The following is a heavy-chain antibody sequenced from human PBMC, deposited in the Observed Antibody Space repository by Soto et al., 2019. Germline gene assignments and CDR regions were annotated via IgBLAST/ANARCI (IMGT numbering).Heavy chain of an antibody. D-gene: IGHD3-22*01. J-gene: IGHJ4*02. CDR3: ARDSAKSDYYDSSGPCDY. CDR2: ISYDGSNK. V-gene: IGHV3-30-3*01. CDR1: GFTFSSYA. Sequence: GGSLRLSCAASGFTFSSYAMHWVRQAPGKGLEWVAVISYDGSNKYYADSVKGRFTISRDNSKNTLYLQMNSLRAEDTAVYYCARDSAKSDYYDSSGPCDYWGQGTLVTVSS.